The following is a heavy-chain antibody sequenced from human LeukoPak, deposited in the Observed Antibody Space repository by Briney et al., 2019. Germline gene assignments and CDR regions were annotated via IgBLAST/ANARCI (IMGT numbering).Heavy chain of an antibody. Sequence: GGSLRLSCAASGFTFSSYAMSWVRQAPGKGLEWVSSISSSSSYIYYADSVKGRFTISRDNAKNSLYLQMNSLRAEDTAVYYCARGVVVAASGGYWGQGTLVTVSS. D-gene: IGHD2-15*01. CDR3: ARGVVVAASGGY. CDR2: ISSSSSYI. V-gene: IGHV3-21*01. CDR1: GFTFSSYA. J-gene: IGHJ4*02.